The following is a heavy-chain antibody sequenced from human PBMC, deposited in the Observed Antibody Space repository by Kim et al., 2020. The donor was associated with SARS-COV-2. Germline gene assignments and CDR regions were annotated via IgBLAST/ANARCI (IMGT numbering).Heavy chain of an antibody. CDR2: GST. J-gene: IGHJ5*02. V-gene: IGHV4-34*01. Sequence: GSTNYNPSLTSRVTISVDTSKNQFSRKLSSVTAADTAVYYCARLVRWFDPWGQGTLVTVSS. D-gene: IGHD6-13*01. CDR3: ARLVRWFDP.